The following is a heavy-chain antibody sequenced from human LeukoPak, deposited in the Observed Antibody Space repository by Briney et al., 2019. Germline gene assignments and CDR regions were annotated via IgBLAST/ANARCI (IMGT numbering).Heavy chain of an antibody. CDR2: IIPIFGTA. CDR3: ARGVGSYDSSVIITEEVYFDY. Sequence: SVKVSCKASGGTFSSYAISWVRQAPGQGLEWMGGIIPIFGTANYAQKSQGRVTITADESTSTAYMELSSLRSEDTAVYYCARGVGSYDSSVIITEEVYFDYWGQGTLVTVSS. D-gene: IGHD3-22*01. J-gene: IGHJ4*02. CDR1: GGTFSSYA. V-gene: IGHV1-69*13.